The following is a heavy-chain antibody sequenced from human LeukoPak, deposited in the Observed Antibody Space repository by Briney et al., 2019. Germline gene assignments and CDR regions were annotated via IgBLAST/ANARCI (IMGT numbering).Heavy chain of an antibody. Sequence: GGSLRLSCAASGFTFSSYSMNWVRQAPGKGLEWVAVISYDGSNKYYADSVKGRFTISRDNSKNTLYLQMNSLRAEDTAVYYCARDTKYGSGSYFSFDYWGQGTLVTVSS. D-gene: IGHD3-10*01. J-gene: IGHJ4*02. V-gene: IGHV3-30*03. CDR1: GFTFSSYS. CDR2: ISYDGSNK. CDR3: ARDTKYGSGSYFSFDY.